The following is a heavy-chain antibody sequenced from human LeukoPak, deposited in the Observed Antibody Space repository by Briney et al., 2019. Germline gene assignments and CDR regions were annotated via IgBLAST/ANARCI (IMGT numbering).Heavy chain of an antibody. Sequence: SETLSLTCAVYGGSFSGYYWSWIRQPPGKGLEWIGEINHSGSTNYNPSLKSRVTISVDTSKNQFSLKLSSVTAADTAVYYCARRAWPRYCSGGSCVGGWFDPWGQGTLVTVSS. CDR1: GGSFSGYY. J-gene: IGHJ5*02. D-gene: IGHD2-15*01. CDR2: INHSGST. V-gene: IGHV4-34*01. CDR3: ARRAWPRYCSGGSCVGGWFDP.